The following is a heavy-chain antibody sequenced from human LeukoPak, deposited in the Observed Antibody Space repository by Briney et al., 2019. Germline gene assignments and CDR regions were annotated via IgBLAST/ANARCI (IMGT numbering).Heavy chain of an antibody. CDR3: AKGNIAAAGNLPS. CDR1: GFTFSSYS. V-gene: IGHV3-21*04. CDR2: ISSSSSYI. Sequence: GGSLRLSCAASGFTFSSYSMNWVRQAPGKGLEWVSSISSSSSYIYYADSVKGRFTISRDNAKNSLYLQMNSLRAEDTAVYYCAKGNIAAAGNLPSWGQGTLVTVSS. J-gene: IGHJ4*02. D-gene: IGHD6-13*01.